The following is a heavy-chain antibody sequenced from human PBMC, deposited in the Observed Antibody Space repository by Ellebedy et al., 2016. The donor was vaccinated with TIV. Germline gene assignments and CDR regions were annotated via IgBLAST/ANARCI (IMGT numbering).Heavy chain of an antibody. CDR3: ARGYCTTTSCWHNFDY. V-gene: IGHV1-69*13. CDR2: IIPLFGTA. J-gene: IGHJ4*02. CDR1: GGTFSSYA. Sequence: SVKVSXXASGGTFSSYAVVWVRQAPGQGLEWMRGIIPLFGTANYTQKFQGRVTLTADDSTGTAYMELSSLRSDDTAVYYCARGYCTTTSCWHNFDYWGQGTLVTVSS. D-gene: IGHD2-2*01.